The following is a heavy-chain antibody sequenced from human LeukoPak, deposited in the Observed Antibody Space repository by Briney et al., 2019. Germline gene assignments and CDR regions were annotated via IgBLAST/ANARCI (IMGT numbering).Heavy chain of an antibody. Sequence: SGTLSLTCTVSGGSISSSKWWSWVRQPPGKGLEWIGEIYHSGTTNYNPSLKSRVTIFVDKSKNQFSLKLSSVTAADTAVYYCARVDPPRRLDYWGQGTLVTVSS. CDR1: GGSISSSKW. CDR3: ARVDPPRRLDY. V-gene: IGHV4-4*02. CDR2: IYHSGTT. J-gene: IGHJ4*02. D-gene: IGHD2-21*02.